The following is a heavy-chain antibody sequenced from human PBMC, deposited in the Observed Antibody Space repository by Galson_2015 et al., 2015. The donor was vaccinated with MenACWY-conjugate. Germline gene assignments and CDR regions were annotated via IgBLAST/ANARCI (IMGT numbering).Heavy chain of an antibody. Sequence: SLRLSCAASGFTFSSYWMHWVRQGPGKGLVWVSRINSDGSSTNYADSVKGRFTISRDSAKNTLYLQMNSLRAEDTAVYYCARGGQGLAAAEDNWFDPWGQGTLVTVSS. CDR3: ARGGQGLAAAEDNWFDP. J-gene: IGHJ5*02. V-gene: IGHV3-74*01. CDR2: INSDGSST. CDR1: GFTFSSYW. D-gene: IGHD6-13*01.